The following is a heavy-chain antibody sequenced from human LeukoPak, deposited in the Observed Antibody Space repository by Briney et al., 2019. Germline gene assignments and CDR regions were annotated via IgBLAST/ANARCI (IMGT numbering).Heavy chain of an antibody. V-gene: IGHV3-74*01. D-gene: IGHD5-18*01. CDR2: INRDGSST. CDR1: GFTFSSYW. CDR3: ARGGYTGVFDI. J-gene: IGHJ3*02. Sequence: PGGSLRLSCAASGFTFSSYWMHWVRQAPGKGLVGVSRINRDGSSTSYADSVKGRFTISRDNAKNTLYLQMKSLRAEDTAVFYCARGGYTGVFDIWGQGTMVTVSS.